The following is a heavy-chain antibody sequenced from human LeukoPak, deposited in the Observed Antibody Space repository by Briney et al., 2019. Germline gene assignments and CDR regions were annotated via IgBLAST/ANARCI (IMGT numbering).Heavy chain of an antibody. D-gene: IGHD6-19*01. V-gene: IGHV1-24*01. CDR3: ATEGIAVAGKAFDY. J-gene: IGHJ4*02. CDR1: GYTLTELS. CDR2: FDPEDGET. Sequence: ASVKVSCKVSGYTLTELSMHWVRQAPGKGLEWMGGFDPEDGETIYAQKFQGRVTMTEDTSTDTAYMELSSLRSEDTAVYYCATEGIAVAGKAFDYWGQGTLVTVSS.